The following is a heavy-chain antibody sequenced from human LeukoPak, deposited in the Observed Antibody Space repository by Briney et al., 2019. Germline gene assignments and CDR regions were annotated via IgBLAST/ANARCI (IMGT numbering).Heavy chain of an antibody. D-gene: IGHD6-6*01. V-gene: IGHV1-46*01. CDR1: GYTFTSYY. J-gene: IGHJ4*02. CDR2: INPSGGST. Sequence: ASVKVSCKASGYTFTSYYMHWVRQAPGQGLEWMGIINPSGGSTSYAQKFQGRVTMTRDTSTSTVYMELSRLRSDDTAVYYCAREGSIAARPFDYWGQGTLVTVSS. CDR3: AREGSIAARPFDY.